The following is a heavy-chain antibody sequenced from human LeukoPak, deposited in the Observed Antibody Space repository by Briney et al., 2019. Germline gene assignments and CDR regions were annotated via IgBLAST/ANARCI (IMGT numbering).Heavy chain of an antibody. Sequence: ASVKVSCKASGYTFTGYYMHWVRQAPGQGLEWMGWINPNSGGTNYAQKFQGWVTMTRDTSISTAYMELSRLRSDDTAEYYCARGRYCSSTSCSRHFDYWGQGTLVTVSS. V-gene: IGHV1-2*04. CDR3: ARGRYCSSTSCSRHFDY. J-gene: IGHJ4*02. D-gene: IGHD2-2*01. CDR2: INPNSGGT. CDR1: GYTFTGYY.